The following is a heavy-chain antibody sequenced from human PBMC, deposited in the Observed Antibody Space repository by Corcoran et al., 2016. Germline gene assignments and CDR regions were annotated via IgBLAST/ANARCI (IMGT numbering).Heavy chain of an antibody. Sequence: QVQLVQSGAEVKKPGSSVKVSCKASGGTFSSYAISWVRQAPGQGLEWMGGIIPIFGTANYAQKFQGRVTITADESTSTAYMELSSLRSEDTAVYYCASSYYDILTGLDYFDYWGQGTLVTVSS. V-gene: IGHV1-69*01. J-gene: IGHJ4*02. D-gene: IGHD3-9*01. CDR1: GGTFSSYA. CDR2: IIPIFGTA. CDR3: ASSYYDILTGLDYFDY.